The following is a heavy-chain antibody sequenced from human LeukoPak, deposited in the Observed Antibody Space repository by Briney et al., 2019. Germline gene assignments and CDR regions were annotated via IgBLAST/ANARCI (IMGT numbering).Heavy chain of an antibody. CDR1: GFTFSTYA. CDR2: ISSSSSYI. CDR3: ATPLYSVGSFDAFDI. D-gene: IGHD2-2*02. V-gene: IGHV3-21*01. Sequence: GALRLSCAASGFTFSTYAVNWVRQAPGKGLEWVSSISSSSSYIYYADSVKGRFTISRDNAKNSLYLQMNSLRAEDTAVYYCATPLYSVGSFDAFDIWGQGTMVTVSS. J-gene: IGHJ3*02.